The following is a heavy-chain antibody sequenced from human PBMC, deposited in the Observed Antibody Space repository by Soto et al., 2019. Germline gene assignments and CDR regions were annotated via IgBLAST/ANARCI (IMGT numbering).Heavy chain of an antibody. CDR3: ARKATFDDSPAFDY. CDR1: GGSISSGGYY. V-gene: IGHV4-31*03. CDR2: IYYSGST. J-gene: IGHJ4*02. Sequence: SETLSLTCTVSGGSISSGGYYWSWIRQHPGKGLEWIGYIYYSGSTYYNPSLKSRVTISVDTSKNQFSLKLSSVTAADTAVYYCARKATFDDSPAFDYWGQGTLVTVSS. D-gene: IGHD3-16*01.